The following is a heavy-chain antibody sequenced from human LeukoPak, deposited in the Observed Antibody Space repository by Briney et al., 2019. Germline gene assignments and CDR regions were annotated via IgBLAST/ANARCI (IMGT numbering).Heavy chain of an antibody. CDR3: ARDQYSSGWGHACDV. CDR1: GGTFSTYA. Sequence: SVKVSCKASGGTFSTYAISWVRQAPGQGLEWMGGIIPIFGTANYAQNFQGRVTITADESTSTAYMELSSLRSEDTAVYYCARDQYSSGWGHACDVWGQGTMVTVSS. D-gene: IGHD6-19*01. J-gene: IGHJ3*01. V-gene: IGHV1-69*13. CDR2: IIPIFGTA.